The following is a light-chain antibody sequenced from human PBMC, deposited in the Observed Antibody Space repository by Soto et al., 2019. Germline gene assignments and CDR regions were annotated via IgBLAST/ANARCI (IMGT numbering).Light chain of an antibody. CDR2: EVN. Sequence: QSALTQPASVSGSPGQSIAISCTGTSSDVGGYNFVSWYQQHPGKAPKLMIYEVNNRPSGVSNRFSGSKSGNTASLTISGRQAEDEADYYCSSYTSSGTWVFGGGTKLTVL. CDR1: SSDVGGYNF. J-gene: IGLJ2*01. CDR3: SSYTSSGTWV. V-gene: IGLV2-14*01.